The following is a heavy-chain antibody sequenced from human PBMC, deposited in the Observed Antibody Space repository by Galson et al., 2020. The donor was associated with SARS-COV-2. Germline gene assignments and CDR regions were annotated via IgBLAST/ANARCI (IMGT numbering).Heavy chain of an antibody. CDR1: GFTFNSYI. Sequence: TGGSLRLSCAASGFTFNSYIMHWVRQAPGKGLEWVPLISYDGSNKYYADSVKGRFTISRENSKHTLFLQMNSLRPEDTAVYYCASGHCTSATCYANFDYWGQGTLVTVSS. V-gene: IGHV3-30-3*01. CDR2: ISYDGSNK. D-gene: IGHD2-2*01. J-gene: IGHJ4*02. CDR3: ASGHCTSATCYANFDY.